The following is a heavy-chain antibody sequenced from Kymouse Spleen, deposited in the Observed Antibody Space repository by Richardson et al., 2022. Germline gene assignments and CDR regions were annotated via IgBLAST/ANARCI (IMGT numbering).Heavy chain of an antibody. CDR3: ARYCSSTSCYSYYDILTGLF. J-gene: IGHJ4*02,IGHJ5*02. V-gene: IGHV4-39*01. CDR2: IYYSGST. CDR1: GGSISSSSYY. D-gene: IGHD2-2*02. Sequence: QLQLQESGPGLVKPSETLSLTCTVSGGSISSSSYYWGWIRQPPGKGLEWIGSIYYSGSTYYNPSLKSRVTISVDTSKNQFSLKLSSVTAADTAVYYCARYCSSTSCYSYYDILTGLFWGQGTLVTVSS.